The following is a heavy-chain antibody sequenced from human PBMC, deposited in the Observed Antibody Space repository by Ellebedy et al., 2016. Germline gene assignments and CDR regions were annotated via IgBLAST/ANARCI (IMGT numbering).Heavy chain of an antibody. CDR1: GFTFSSYA. D-gene: IGHD6-19*01. J-gene: IGHJ4*02. Sequence: GGSLRLSXAASGFTFSSYAMSWVRQAPGKGLEWVSAISGSGGSTYYADSVKGRFTISRDNSKNTLYLQMNSLRAEDTAVYYCARGVAVAPTPWYWGQGTLVTVSS. CDR2: ISGSGGST. CDR3: ARGVAVAPTPWY. V-gene: IGHV3-23*01.